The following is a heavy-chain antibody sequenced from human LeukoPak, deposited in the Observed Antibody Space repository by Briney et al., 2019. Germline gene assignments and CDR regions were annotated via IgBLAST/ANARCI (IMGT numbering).Heavy chain of an antibody. CDR1: GGSISSYY. CDR3: ATLPAAITSLHGWFDP. CDR2: IYHSGST. D-gene: IGHD2-2*02. V-gene: IGHV4-59*12. J-gene: IGHJ5*02. Sequence: SETLSLTCTVSGGSISSYYWSWIRQPPGKGLEWIGYIYHSGSTYYNPSLKSRVTISVDRSRNQFSLKLSSVTAADTAVYYCATLPAAITSLHGWFDPWGQGTLVTVSS.